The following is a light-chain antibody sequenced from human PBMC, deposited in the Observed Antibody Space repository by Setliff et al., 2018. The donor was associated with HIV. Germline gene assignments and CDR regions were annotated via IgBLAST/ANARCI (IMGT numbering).Light chain of an antibody. CDR1: GSNIGSNT. V-gene: IGLV1-44*01. CDR3: AAWDDRLNGWV. Sequence: QSALTQAPSASGTPGQRVTISCSGSGSNIGSNTVNWYQHLPGTAPKLLIYTDNQRPSGVPVRFSGSKSGTSGSLAISGLQSEDEADYYCAAWDDRLNGWVFSGGTK. CDR2: TDN. J-gene: IGLJ3*02.